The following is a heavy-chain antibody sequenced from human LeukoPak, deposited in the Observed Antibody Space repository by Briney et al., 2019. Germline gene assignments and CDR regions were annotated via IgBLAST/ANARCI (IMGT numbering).Heavy chain of an antibody. Sequence: GGSLRLSCAASGFTFDGYAMHWVRQAPGQGLEWVSAITWNSYNINYADSVKGRFTISRDNAKNSLYLQMNSLRTEDTALYYCAKDIGPYGSFFDYWGQGTLVTVSS. CDR2: ITWNSYNI. D-gene: IGHD3-10*01. CDR3: AKDIGPYGSFFDY. J-gene: IGHJ4*02. CDR1: GFTFDGYA. V-gene: IGHV3-9*01.